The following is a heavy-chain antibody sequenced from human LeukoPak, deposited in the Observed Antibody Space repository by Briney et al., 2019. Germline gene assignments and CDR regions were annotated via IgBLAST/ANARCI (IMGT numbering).Heavy chain of an antibody. CDR1: GGSISGSISSSSYY. J-gene: IGHJ4*02. CDR2: IYYSGST. V-gene: IGHV4-39*01. Sequence: SETLSLTCTVSGGSISGSISSSSYYWGWIRQPPGKGLEWIGSIYYSGSTYYNPSLESRATISVDTSKKQFSLKLSSVTAADTAVYYCARLNWNYVTFGYWGQGTLVTVPS. CDR3: ARLNWNYVTFGY. D-gene: IGHD1-7*01.